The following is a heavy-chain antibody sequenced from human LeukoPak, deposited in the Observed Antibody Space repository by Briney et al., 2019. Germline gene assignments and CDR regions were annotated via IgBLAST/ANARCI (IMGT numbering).Heavy chain of an antibody. CDR1: GYTFTNYG. CDR3: ARDGGSYSRGWFDP. J-gene: IGHJ5*02. V-gene: IGHV7-4-1*02. D-gene: IGHD1-26*01. Sequence: ASVKVSCKASGYTFTNYGITWVRQAPGQGLEWMGWINTNTGNPTYAQGFTGRFVFSLDTSVTTAYLQIRSLQADDTAVYYCARDGGSYSRGWFDPWGQGTLVTVSS. CDR2: INTNTGNP.